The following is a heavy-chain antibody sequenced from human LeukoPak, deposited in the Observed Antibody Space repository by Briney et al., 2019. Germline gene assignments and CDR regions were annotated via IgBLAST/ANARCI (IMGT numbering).Heavy chain of an antibody. CDR2: IYTSGST. V-gene: IGHV4-4*07. CDR1: GGSISSYY. D-gene: IGHD3-3*01. J-gene: IGHJ5*02. CDR3: ARDYPITIFGVVIRTRVWFDP. Sequence: PSETLSLTCTGSGGSISSYYWSWIRQPAGKGLEWIGRIYTSGSTNYNPSLKSRVTMSVDTSKNQFSLKLSSVTAADTAVYYCARDYPITIFGVVIRTRVWFDPWGQGTLVTVSS.